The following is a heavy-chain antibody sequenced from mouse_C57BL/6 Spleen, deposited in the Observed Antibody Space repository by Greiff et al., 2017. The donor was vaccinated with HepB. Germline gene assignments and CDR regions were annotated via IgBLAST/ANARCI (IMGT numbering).Heavy chain of an antibody. CDR3: ARWSITTVGGCD. CDR1: GYTFTSYW. J-gene: IGHJ2*01. D-gene: IGHD1-1*01. CDR2: IYPGSGST. V-gene: IGHV1-55*01. Sequence: QVQLQQPGAELVKPGASVKMSCKASGYTFTSYWITWVKQRPGQGLEWIEDIYPGSGSTTYNEKFKSKATLTVDTSSSTAYMQLSSLTSEDSSVYYCARWSITTVGGCDWGQLTTLTVSS.